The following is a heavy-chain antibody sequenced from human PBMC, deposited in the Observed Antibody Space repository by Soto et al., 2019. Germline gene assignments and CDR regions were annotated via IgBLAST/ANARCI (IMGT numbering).Heavy chain of an antibody. CDR2: IWYDGSNK. Sequence: PGGSLRLSCAASGFTFSSYGMHWVRQAPGKGLEWVAVIWYDGSNKYYADSVKGRFTISRDNSKNTLYLQMNSLRAEDTAVYYCASSAAGSYFDYWGQGTLVTVSS. CDR3: ASSAAGSYFDY. J-gene: IGHJ4*02. CDR1: GFTFSSYG. V-gene: IGHV3-33*01. D-gene: IGHD6-13*01.